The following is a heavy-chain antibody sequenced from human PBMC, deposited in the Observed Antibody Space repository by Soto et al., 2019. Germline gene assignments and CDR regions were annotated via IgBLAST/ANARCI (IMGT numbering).Heavy chain of an antibody. CDR1: CCSVSGCY. J-gene: IGHJ4*02. Sequence: FETLVLTFTFFCCSVSGCYLRWVRQSRGKGLEWIGYIFYSGSIKYNPSLTSRVTMSVDTSKNQLSLRLTSVTAADTAVYFCARASTLFGVVPSDWGQGSRVTVS. D-gene: IGHD3-3*01. CDR3: ARASTLFGVVPSD. V-gene: IGHV4-59*08. CDR2: IFYSGSI.